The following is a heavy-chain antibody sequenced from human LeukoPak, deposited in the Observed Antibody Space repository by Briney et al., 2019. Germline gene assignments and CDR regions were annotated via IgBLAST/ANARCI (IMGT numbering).Heavy chain of an antibody. V-gene: IGHV3-23*01. Sequence: GGSLRLSCAASGFTFSSYAMSWVRQAPGKGLEWVSAISGSGGSTYYADSVKGRFTISRDNSENTLYLQMNSLRAEDTAVYYCAKGVEGYSLDNWFDPWGQGTLVTVSS. D-gene: IGHD3-22*01. CDR3: AKGVEGYSLDNWFDP. CDR1: GFTFSSYA. J-gene: IGHJ5*02. CDR2: ISGSGGST.